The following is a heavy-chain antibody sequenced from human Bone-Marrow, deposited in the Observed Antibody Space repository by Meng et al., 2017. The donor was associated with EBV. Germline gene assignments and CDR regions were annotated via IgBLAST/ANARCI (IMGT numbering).Heavy chain of an antibody. CDR2: INHSGST. Sequence: QVQPTQWGAGLLKPSGTLSLPCAVYGGFLSGYYLSWIRQPPGKGLEWIGEINHSGSTNYNPSLKSRVTISVDTSKNQFSLKLSSVTAADTAVYYCARGSGYDARYWGQGTLVTVSS. CDR1: GGFLSGYY. J-gene: IGHJ4*02. V-gene: IGHV4-34*01. CDR3: ARGSGYDARY. D-gene: IGHD5-12*01.